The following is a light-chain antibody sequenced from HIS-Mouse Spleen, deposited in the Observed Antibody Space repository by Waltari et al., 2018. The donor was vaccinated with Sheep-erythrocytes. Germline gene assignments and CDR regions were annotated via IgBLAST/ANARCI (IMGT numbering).Light chain of an antibody. Sequence: QSALTQPRSVSGSPGQSVTISCTGTSRDVGGYNYVSWYQQHPGKAPKLMSYDVSKRPSGVPDRFSGSKSGNTASLTISGLQAEDEADYYCCSYAIGSYNHVFATGTKVTVL. CDR3: CSYAIGSYNHV. CDR1: SRDVGGYNY. V-gene: IGLV2-11*01. J-gene: IGLJ1*01. CDR2: DVS.